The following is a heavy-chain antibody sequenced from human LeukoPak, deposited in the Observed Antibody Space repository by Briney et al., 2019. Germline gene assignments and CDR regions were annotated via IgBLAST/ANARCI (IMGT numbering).Heavy chain of an antibody. CDR2: ISGSDGST. V-gene: IGHV3-23*01. CDR1: GFTLSSSA. Sequence: GGSLRLSCAASGFTLSSSAMSWVRLAPGKGLEWVSGISGSDGSTYYADSVKGRFTISRDNSKNTLFLQMNSLRAEDTAVYYCAKDSAKKYDDYWGQGTLVTVSS. J-gene: IGHJ4*02. CDR3: AKDSAKKYDDY. D-gene: IGHD2/OR15-2a*01.